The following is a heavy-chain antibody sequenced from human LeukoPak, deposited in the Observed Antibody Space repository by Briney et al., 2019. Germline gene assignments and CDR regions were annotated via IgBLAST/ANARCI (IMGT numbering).Heavy chain of an antibody. CDR1: GGSFSGYY. CDR2: INHSGST. J-gene: IGHJ5*02. CDR3: ARGLGITMIVVATNWFDP. Sequence: SETLSLTCAAYGGSFSGYYWSWIRQPPGKGLEWIGEINHSGSTNYNPSLKSRVTISVDTSKNQFSLKLSSVTAADTAVYYCARGLGITMIVVATNWFDPWGQGTLVTVSS. V-gene: IGHV4-34*01. D-gene: IGHD3-22*01.